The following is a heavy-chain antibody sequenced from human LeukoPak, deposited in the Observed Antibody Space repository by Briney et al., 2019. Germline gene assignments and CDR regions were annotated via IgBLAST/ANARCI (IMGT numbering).Heavy chain of an antibody. D-gene: IGHD2-15*01. V-gene: IGHV3-21*01. CDR2: ISSRSHI. CDR3: ARDAFSDGSSYFFSY. J-gene: IGHJ4*02. Sequence: PGGSLRLSCAASGFTFSSYEMNWVRQAPGKGLEWVSSISSRSHIYYADSVKGRFTISRDNAKNSLYLQMNSLRAEDTAVYYCARDAFSDGSSYFFSYWGQGTLVTVSS. CDR1: GFTFSSYE.